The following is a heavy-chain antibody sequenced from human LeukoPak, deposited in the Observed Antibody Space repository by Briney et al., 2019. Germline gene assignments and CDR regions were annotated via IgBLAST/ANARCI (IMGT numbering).Heavy chain of an antibody. CDR2: ITGGGNSM. Sequence: GGSLRLSCAASGFTFSAFAMTWVRQAPGKAPEWISSITGGGNSMFYADSVKGRFTFSRDNSRNTLYLQMDSLRAEDTAVYYCAKGAGAGKVDWFDPWGQGTQVTVSS. J-gene: IGHJ5*02. D-gene: IGHD6-13*01. CDR1: GFTFSAFA. CDR3: AKGAGAGKVDWFDP. V-gene: IGHV3-23*01.